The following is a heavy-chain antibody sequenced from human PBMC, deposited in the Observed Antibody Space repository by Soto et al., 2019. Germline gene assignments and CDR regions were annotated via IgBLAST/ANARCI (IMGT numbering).Heavy chain of an antibody. D-gene: IGHD3-10*01. CDR3: AKGRGGSGSLTPRVDF. Sequence: EVQLLESRGGLVQPGRSLRLSCAASGFTFNNYAMSWVRQAPGKGLEWVSAISGGGDTTSYADSVKGRFTVSRDGSKNTLYLQMNSLRAEDTAVYYCAKGRGGSGSLTPRVDFWGHGTLVTVSS. J-gene: IGHJ4*01. V-gene: IGHV3-23*01. CDR2: ISGGGDTT. CDR1: GFTFNNYA.